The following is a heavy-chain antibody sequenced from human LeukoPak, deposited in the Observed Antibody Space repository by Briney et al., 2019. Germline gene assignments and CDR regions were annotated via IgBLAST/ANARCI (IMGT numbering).Heavy chain of an antibody. Sequence: GESLKISCKASGYTLTSYWIGWVRQMPGKGLEWMGIIHPGDSDTTYSPSFQGQVTISADNSISTAYLQWSSLKASDTAMYYCARRTSTMGDYRGQGTLVTVSS. CDR2: IHPGDSDT. V-gene: IGHV5-51*01. CDR1: GYTLTSYW. D-gene: IGHD5-24*01. CDR3: ARRTSTMGDY. J-gene: IGHJ4*02.